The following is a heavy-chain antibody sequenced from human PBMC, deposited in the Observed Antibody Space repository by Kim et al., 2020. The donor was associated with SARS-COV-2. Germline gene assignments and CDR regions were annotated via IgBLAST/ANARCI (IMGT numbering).Heavy chain of an antibody. CDR3: AREGSDYYDSSGYYSVGFDY. Sequence: QFTISRDNAKNSLYLQMNSLRAEDRAVYYCAREGSDYYDSSGYYSVGFDYWGQGTLVTVSS. D-gene: IGHD3-22*01. J-gene: IGHJ4*02. V-gene: IGHV3-11*06.